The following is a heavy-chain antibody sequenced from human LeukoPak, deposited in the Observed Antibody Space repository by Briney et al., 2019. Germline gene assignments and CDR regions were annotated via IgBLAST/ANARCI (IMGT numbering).Heavy chain of an antibody. V-gene: IGHV4-30-4*01. CDR3: ARAGYSYGFHFDY. Sequence: SETLSLTCTVSGVSISSGDYYWSWIRQPPGKGLEWIGYIYYSGSTYYNPSLKSRVTISVDTSKNQFSLKLSSVTAADTAVYYCARAGYSYGFHFDYWGQGTLVTVSS. J-gene: IGHJ4*02. CDR1: GVSISSGDYY. D-gene: IGHD5-18*01. CDR2: IYYSGST.